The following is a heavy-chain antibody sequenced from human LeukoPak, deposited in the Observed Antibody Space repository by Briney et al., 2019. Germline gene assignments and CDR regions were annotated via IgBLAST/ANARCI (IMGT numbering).Heavy chain of an antibody. V-gene: IGHV3-33*01. D-gene: IGHD3-10*01. CDR3: ARGYGVRGVIITPGY. CDR2: IWYDGSNK. J-gene: IGHJ4*02. Sequence: GGSLRLSCAASGFTFSSYGMHWVRQAPGKGLEWVAVIWYDGSNKYYADSVKGRFTISRDNSKNTLYLQMNSLRAEDTAVYYCARGYGVRGVIITPGYWGQGTPVTVSS. CDR1: GFTFSSYG.